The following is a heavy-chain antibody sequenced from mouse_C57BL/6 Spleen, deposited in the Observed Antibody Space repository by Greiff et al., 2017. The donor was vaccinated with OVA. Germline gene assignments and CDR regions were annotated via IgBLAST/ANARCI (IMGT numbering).Heavy chain of an antibody. CDR2: ISYDGSN. D-gene: IGHD2-5*01. V-gene: IGHV3-6*01. CDR3: AREGYSNYGYFDV. CDR1: GYSITSGYY. J-gene: IGHJ1*03. Sequence: EVQLQQSGPGLVKPSQSLSLTCSVTGYSITSGYYWNWIRQFPGNKLEWMGYISYDGSNNYNPSLKNRISITRDPSKNQFFLKLNSVTTEDTATYYCAREGYSNYGYFDVWGTGTTVTVSS.